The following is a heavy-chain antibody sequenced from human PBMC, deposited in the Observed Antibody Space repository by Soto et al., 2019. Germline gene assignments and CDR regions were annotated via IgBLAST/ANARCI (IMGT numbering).Heavy chain of an antibody. CDR1: GYTFTGYY. V-gene: IGHV1-2*04. D-gene: IGHD3-3*01. J-gene: IGHJ6*02. CDR2: INPNSGGT. CDR3: ARGPYYDFWSGYFSNRYYYYGMDV. Sequence: QVQLVQSGAEVKKPGASVKVSCKASGYTFTGYYMHWVRQAPGQGLEWMGWINPNSGGTNYAQKFQGWVTMTRDTSLSTAYMELSRLRSDDTAVYYCARGPYYDFWSGYFSNRYYYYGMDVWGQGTTVTVSS.